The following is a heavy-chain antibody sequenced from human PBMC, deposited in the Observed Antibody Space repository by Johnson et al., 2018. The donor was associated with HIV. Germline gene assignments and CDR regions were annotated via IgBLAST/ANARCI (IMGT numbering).Heavy chain of an antibody. CDR1: GFTFDDYG. Sequence: VQLVESGGGVVRPGGSLRLSCAAAGFTFDDYGMSWVRQAPGKGLEWVSGINWNGGSTGYADSVKGRFTISRDNTKNSLYMQINSLRTEDTALYYCAKGSLVGPNDAFDIWGQGTMVTVSS. V-gene: IGHV3-20*04. D-gene: IGHD3-16*02. J-gene: IGHJ3*02. CDR3: AKGSLVGPNDAFDI. CDR2: INWNGGST.